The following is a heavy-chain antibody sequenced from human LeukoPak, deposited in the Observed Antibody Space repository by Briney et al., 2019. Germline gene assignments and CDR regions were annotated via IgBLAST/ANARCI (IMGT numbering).Heavy chain of an antibody. Sequence: ASVKVSCKASGYTFNNHYMYWVRQAPGQGLEWMGWISAYNGNTNYAQKLQGRVTMTTDTSTSTAYMELRSLRSDDTAVYYCARDTVLLWFGELLPLDYWGQGTLVTVSS. CDR1: GYTFNNHY. CDR2: ISAYNGNT. J-gene: IGHJ4*02. CDR3: ARDTVLLWFGELLPLDY. V-gene: IGHV1-18*01. D-gene: IGHD3-10*01.